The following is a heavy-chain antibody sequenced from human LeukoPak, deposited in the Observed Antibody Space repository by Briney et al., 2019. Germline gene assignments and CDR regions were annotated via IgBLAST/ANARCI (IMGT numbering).Heavy chain of an antibody. CDR3: AKGGGGYSSSWGANQIDY. CDR1: GFTFSSYG. CDR2: ISYDGSNK. Sequence: GGSLRLSCAASGFTFSSYGMHWVRQAPGKGLEWVAVISYDGSNKYYADSVKGRFTISRDNSKNTLYLQMNSLRAEDTAVYYCAKGGGGYSSSWGANQIDYWGQGTLVTVSS. J-gene: IGHJ4*02. D-gene: IGHD6-13*01. V-gene: IGHV3-30*18.